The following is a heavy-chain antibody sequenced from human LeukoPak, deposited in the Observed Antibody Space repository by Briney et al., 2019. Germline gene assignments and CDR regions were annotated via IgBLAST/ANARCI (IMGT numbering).Heavy chain of an antibody. Sequence: PSETLSLTCTVSGGSISSYYWSWIRQPPGKGLEWIGYVYYSGTTNYNPSLKSRVTISVDTSKNLFSLKLSSVTAADTAVYYCARQGYGSGYYYFDYWGQGTLVTVSS. V-gene: IGHV4-59*01. CDR3: ARQGYGSGYYYFDY. CDR2: VYYSGTT. J-gene: IGHJ4*02. CDR1: GGSISSYY. D-gene: IGHD6-19*01.